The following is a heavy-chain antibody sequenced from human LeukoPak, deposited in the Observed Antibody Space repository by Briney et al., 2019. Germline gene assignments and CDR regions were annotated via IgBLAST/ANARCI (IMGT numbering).Heavy chain of an antibody. CDR2: IIPIFGTA. CDR1: GGTFSSYA. V-gene: IGHV1-69*13. CDR3: ARLSREARHWGDAFDI. Sequence: ASVKVSCKASGGTFSSYAISWVRQAPGQGLEWMGGIIPIFGTANYAQKFQGRATITADESTSTAYMELSSLRSEDTAVYYCARLSREARHWGDAFDIWGQGTMVTVSS. J-gene: IGHJ3*02. D-gene: IGHD3-16*01.